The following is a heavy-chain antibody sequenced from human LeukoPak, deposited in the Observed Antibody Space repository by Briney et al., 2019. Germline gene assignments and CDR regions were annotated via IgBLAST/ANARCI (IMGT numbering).Heavy chain of an antibody. CDR3: ARVGRYCSGGSCYSNWLDP. CDR2: IYSGGDT. J-gene: IGHJ5*02. Sequence: GGSLRLSCAASGVTVSSNYMSWVRQAPGKGLEWVSVIYSGGDTHYADSVKGRFTVSRDNSKNTMYLQMNSLRAEDTAVYYCARVGRYCSGGSCYSNWLDPWGQGILVTVSS. D-gene: IGHD2-15*01. V-gene: IGHV3-53*01. CDR1: GVTVSSNY.